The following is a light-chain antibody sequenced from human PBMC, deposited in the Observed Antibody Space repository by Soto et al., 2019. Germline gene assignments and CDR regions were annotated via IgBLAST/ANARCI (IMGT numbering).Light chain of an antibody. V-gene: IGLV2-14*03. CDR2: GFT. CDR1: HSDIGTYYY. Sequence: QAALTHPTSVSGSPGQSIAISFTLNHSDIGTYYYVSWYQQHPVRPPRLLIHGFTTRASGLSARFSASPSGLTASLTISGLQPEDEADYYCRSFTSNRIYVFGPG. J-gene: IGLJ1*01. CDR3: RSFTSNRIYV.